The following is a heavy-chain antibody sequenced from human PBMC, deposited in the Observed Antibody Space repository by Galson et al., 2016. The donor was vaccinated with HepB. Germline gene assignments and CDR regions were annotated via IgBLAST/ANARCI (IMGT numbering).Heavy chain of an antibody. V-gene: IGHV3-7*05. J-gene: IGHJ4*02. CDR1: GFTFSNYW. CDR2: INHDGGEK. Sequence: SLRLSCAVSGFTFSNYWMTWVRQAPGKGLEWVANINHDGGEKYYVDSVKGRFTVSRDNAKKSLYLQMNGLRAEDTAVYYCARGGWFYYDNTGYPGDFWGQGLLVTVSS. CDR3: ARGGWFYYDNTGYPGDF. D-gene: IGHD3-22*01.